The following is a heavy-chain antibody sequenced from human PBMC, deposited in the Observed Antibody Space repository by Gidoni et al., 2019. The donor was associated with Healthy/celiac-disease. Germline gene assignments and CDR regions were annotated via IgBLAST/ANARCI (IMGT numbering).Heavy chain of an antibody. Sequence: QVQLVESGGGVVQPGRSLRLSCAASGFTFSSYGMHWVRQAPGKGLEWVAVIWYDGSNKYYADSVKGRFTISRDNSKNTLYLQMNSLRAEDTAVYYCARDNYGSGSYLGSYYYYYMDVWGKGTTVTVSS. CDR2: IWYDGSNK. D-gene: IGHD3-10*01. J-gene: IGHJ6*03. CDR3: ARDNYGSGSYLGSYYYYYMDV. V-gene: IGHV3-33*01. CDR1: GFTFSSYG.